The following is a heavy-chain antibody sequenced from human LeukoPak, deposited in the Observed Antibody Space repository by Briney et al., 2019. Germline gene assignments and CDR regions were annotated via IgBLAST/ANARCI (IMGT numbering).Heavy chain of an antibody. CDR2: INPYNGDT. Sequence: ASVKVSCKASGYTFINYAIHWVRQAPGQRLEWMGWINPYNGDTEYSQKLRGRVTITKDTSASTAYMDLSTLRYEDTAVYYCARGSSSDWPLEYWGRGILVTVSS. D-gene: IGHD6-19*01. J-gene: IGHJ4*02. V-gene: IGHV1-3*01. CDR3: ARGSSSDWPLEY. CDR1: GYTFINYA.